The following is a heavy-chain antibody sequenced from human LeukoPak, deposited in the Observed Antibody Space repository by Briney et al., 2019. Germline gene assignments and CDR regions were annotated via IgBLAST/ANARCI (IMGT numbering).Heavy chain of an antibody. V-gene: IGHV3-23*01. CDR1: GITVSNYG. D-gene: IGHD6-13*01. Sequence: GGSLTLSCAASGITVSNYGMTWVRQAPGKGLEWVSAFSATDGSAQYAHSVRGRLSISRDNSKNSLYLQMNRLGDEDTAVYFCSKARGAAAVTGAFDVWGQGTMVTVSS. CDR3: SKARGAAAVTGAFDV. CDR2: FSATDGSA. J-gene: IGHJ3*01.